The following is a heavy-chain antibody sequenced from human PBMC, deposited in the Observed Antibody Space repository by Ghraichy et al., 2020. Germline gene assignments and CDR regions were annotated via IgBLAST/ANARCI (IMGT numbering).Heavy chain of an antibody. CDR2: NSNNSGGT. CDR1: GFTFNDYD. Sequence: ASVKVSCKASGFTFNDYDIYWVRQAPGQGLEWMGRNSNNSGGTNYAQKFQGRVTMTRDTSLSPAYLDLSRLRSDDTAVYSCARVGYTDFYDSSGYLTRFDPWGQGTLVTVSS. CDR3: ARVGYTDFYDSSGYLTRFDP. J-gene: IGHJ5*02. V-gene: IGHV1-2*06. D-gene: IGHD3-22*01.